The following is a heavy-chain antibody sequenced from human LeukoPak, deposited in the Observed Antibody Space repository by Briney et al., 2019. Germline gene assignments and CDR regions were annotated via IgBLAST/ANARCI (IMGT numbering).Heavy chain of an antibody. Sequence: GGSLRLSCAASGFTFSTYAMHWVRQAPGKGLEWVALFSYDGSTKYYADSVKGRFTISRDNSKKSLYLQMNSLRAEDTAVYYCARAKEGFSGFDYIFDYWGQGTLVTVSS. CDR3: ARAKEGFSGFDYIFDY. D-gene: IGHD5-12*01. CDR1: GFTFSTYA. CDR2: FSYDGSTK. J-gene: IGHJ4*02. V-gene: IGHV3-30-3*01.